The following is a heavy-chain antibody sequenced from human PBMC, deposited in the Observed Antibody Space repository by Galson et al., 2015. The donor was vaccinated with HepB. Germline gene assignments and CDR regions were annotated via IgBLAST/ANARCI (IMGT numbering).Heavy chain of an antibody. J-gene: IGHJ1*01. Sequence: SVKVSCKASGYTFTGYYMHWVRQAPGQGLEWMGWINPNSGGTNYAQKFQGRVTMTRDTSTSTVYMELSSLRSEDTAVYYCARGVYCSSTSCPKYFQHWGQGTLVTVSS. D-gene: IGHD2-2*01. CDR2: INPNSGGT. CDR1: GYTFTGYY. V-gene: IGHV1-2*02. CDR3: ARGVYCSSTSCPKYFQH.